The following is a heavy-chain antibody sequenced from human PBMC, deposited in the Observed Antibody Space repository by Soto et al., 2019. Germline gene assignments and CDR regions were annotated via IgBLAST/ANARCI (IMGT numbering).Heavy chain of an antibody. CDR3: ARDYSDILIAYDY. D-gene: IGHD3-9*01. J-gene: IGHJ4*02. CDR2: ISSSSSTI. CDR1: GFTFSSYS. V-gene: IGHV3-48*01. Sequence: GGSLRLSCAASGFTFSSYSMNWVRQAPGKGLEWVSYISSSSSTIYYADSVKGRFTISRDNAKNSLYLQMNSLRAEDTAVYYCARDYSDILIAYDYWGQGTLVTVSS.